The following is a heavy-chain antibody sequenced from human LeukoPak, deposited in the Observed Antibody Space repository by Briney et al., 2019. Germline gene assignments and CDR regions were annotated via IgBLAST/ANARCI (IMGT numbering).Heavy chain of an antibody. CDR1: GFTFSSYA. D-gene: IGHD3-3*01. J-gene: IGHJ4*02. V-gene: IGHV3-23*01. CDR3: ARVQFWSGTDY. CDR2: ISGSGGST. Sequence: GGSLRLSCAASGFTFSSYAMSWVRQAPGKGLEWVSAISGSGGSTYYADSVKGRFTISRDDSKNSLYLQMNSLKTEDTAVYYCARVQFWSGTDYWGQGTLVTVSS.